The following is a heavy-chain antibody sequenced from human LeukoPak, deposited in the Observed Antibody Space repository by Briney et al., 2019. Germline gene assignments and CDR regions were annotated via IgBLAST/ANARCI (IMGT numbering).Heavy chain of an antibody. CDR2: IHYSGST. CDR1: DGSFSGYY. J-gene: IGHJ4*02. Sequence: SETLSLTCAVYDGSFSGYYWSWIRQPPGKGLEWIGYIHYSGSTYYNPSLKSRVTISVDTSKNQFSLKLSSVTAADTAVYYCARHRQGGIYSSSWYGFDYWGQGTLVTVSS. V-gene: IGHV4-59*08. D-gene: IGHD6-13*01. CDR3: ARHRQGGIYSSSWYGFDY.